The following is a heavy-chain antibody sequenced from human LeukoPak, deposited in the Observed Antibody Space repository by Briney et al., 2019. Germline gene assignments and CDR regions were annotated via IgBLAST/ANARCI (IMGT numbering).Heavy chain of an antibody. CDR2: INPSGGST. CDR3: ARGGTTGRPSGYMDV. D-gene: IGHD1-1*01. Sequence: GASVKVSCKASGYTFTSYYMHWVRQAPGQGLEWMGIINPSGGSTSYAQKFQGRVTMTTDTSTSTAYMELRSLRSDDTAVFYCARGGTTGRPSGYMDVWGKGTTVTVSS. J-gene: IGHJ6*03. V-gene: IGHV1-46*01. CDR1: GYTFTSYY.